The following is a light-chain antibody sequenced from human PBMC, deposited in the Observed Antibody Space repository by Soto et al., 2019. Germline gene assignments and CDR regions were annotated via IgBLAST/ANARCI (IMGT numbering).Light chain of an antibody. CDR3: QRYYSYPRT. Sequence: AIRMTQSPSSLSASTGDRVTITCRASQGISSYLAWYQQKPGKAPKLLIYAAYNLQSGVPSRFSGSGSGTDFTLTISCLQSEDFATYYCQRYYSYPRTFGQGTKVEIK. CDR2: AAY. CDR1: QGISSY. J-gene: IGKJ1*01. V-gene: IGKV1-8*01.